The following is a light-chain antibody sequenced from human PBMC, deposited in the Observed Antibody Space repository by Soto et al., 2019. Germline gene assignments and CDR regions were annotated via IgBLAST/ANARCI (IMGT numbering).Light chain of an antibody. J-gene: IGLJ7*01. V-gene: IGLV1-40*01. CDR3: QSYDSSLSVSV. CDR1: SSNIGAGYD. CDR2: GNS. Sequence: QSVLTQPPSVSGAPGQRVTISCTGSSSNIGAGYDVHWYQQLPGTAPKLLIYGNSNRPSGVPDRFSGSKSGTSASLAITGLQAGDEADYCCQSYDSSLSVSVFGGGTQLTVL.